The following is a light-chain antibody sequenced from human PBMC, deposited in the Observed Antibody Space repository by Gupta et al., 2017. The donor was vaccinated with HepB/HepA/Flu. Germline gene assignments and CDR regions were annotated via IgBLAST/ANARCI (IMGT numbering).Light chain of an antibody. CDR2: QDS. CDR1: KLGDKY. CDR3: QAWDSSTHVV. J-gene: IGLJ2*01. V-gene: IGLV3-1*01. Sequence: SYELTQRPSVSVSPGQTARITCSGDKLGDKYACWYQQKPGQSPVLVIYQDSKRPSGIPERFSGSNSGNTATLTISGTQAMDEADYYCQAWDSSTHVVFGGGTKLTVL.